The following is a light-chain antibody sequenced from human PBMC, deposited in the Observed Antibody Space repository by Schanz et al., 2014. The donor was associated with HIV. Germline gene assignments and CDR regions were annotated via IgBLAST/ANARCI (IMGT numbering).Light chain of an antibody. J-gene: IGKJ4*01. CDR1: QFISNTY. V-gene: IGKV3-20*01. Sequence: EVVLTQSPGTLSLSPGERASLSCRASQFISNTYLAWYQQKPGQAPRLLIHGTSNRASGIPDRFSGSGSGTDFTLTITRLEPEDFAVYYCQQYGSSPLTFGGGTKVEI. CDR2: GTS. CDR3: QQYGSSPLT.